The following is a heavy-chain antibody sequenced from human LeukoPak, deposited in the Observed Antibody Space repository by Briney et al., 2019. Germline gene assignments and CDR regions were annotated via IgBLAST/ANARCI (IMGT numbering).Heavy chain of an antibody. CDR3: ARVVPAAIGYYQH. CDR1: GGPITSSSYY. V-gene: IGHV4-39*01. CDR2: IYHSGST. Sequence: SETLSLTCTVSGGPITSSSYYWGWIRQPPGKGLEWIGSIYHSGSTYYNLSLKSRVTISVDTSKNQFSLKLSSVTAADTAVYYCARVVPAAIGYYQHWGQGTLVTVSS. J-gene: IGHJ1*01. D-gene: IGHD2-2*02.